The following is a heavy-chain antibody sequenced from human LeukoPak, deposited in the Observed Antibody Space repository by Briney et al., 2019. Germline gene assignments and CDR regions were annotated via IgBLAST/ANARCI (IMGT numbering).Heavy chain of an antibody. J-gene: IGHJ4*02. CDR1: GASINSISYY. CDR2: IFHDGST. D-gene: IGHD1-26*01. Sequence: SETLSLTCNVSGASINSISYYWGWIRQPPGKGLEWIGNIFHDGSTYFNPSLKSRVTISVDTSKNYISMKLTSVTAADTSVYYCAIALMGGYYFDYWGQGTLATVSS. V-gene: IGHV4-39*02. CDR3: AIALMGGYYFDY.